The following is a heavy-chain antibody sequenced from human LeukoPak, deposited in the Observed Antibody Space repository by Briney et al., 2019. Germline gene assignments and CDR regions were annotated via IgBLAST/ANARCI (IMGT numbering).Heavy chain of an antibody. CDR3: AKDRGFGEYFPFFY. CDR2: ISGSGGST. Sequence: GGSLRLSCAASGFTFSTYAMSWVRQTPEKGLEWVSAISGSGGSTYYADSVKGRFTISRDNSKNTLYLQTNSLRAEDTAVYYCAKDRGFGEYFPFFYWGQGTLVTVSS. J-gene: IGHJ4*02. CDR1: GFTFSTYA. V-gene: IGHV3-23*01. D-gene: IGHD3-10*01.